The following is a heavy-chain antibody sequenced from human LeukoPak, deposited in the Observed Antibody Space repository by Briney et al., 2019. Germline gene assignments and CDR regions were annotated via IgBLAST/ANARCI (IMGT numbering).Heavy chain of an antibody. CDR1: GGSISSYY. D-gene: IGHD2-2*01. CDR2: IYYSGST. Sequence: PSETLSLTCTVSGGSISSYYWSWIRQPPGKGLEWIGYIYYSGSTNYNPSLKSRVTISVDTSKNQFSLKLSSVTAADTAVYYCAREGADCSSTSCYPDHFDYWGQGTLVTVSS. J-gene: IGHJ4*02. V-gene: IGHV4-59*12. CDR3: AREGADCSSTSCYPDHFDY.